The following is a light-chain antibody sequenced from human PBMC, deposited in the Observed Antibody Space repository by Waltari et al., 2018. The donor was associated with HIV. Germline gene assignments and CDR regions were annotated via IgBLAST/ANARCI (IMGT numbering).Light chain of an antibody. CDR1: ALSKRD. J-gene: IGLJ1*01. Sequence: SYDLTQPPSVSVSPGQTARITCTGDALSKRDVSWYQQKPGQAPVMVIYRDNERPSGIPERFSGSSSETTVTLSISGVQAEDEADYYCQVADSSGTYVFGTGTKVTVL. CDR3: QVADSSGTYV. V-gene: IGLV3-25*03. CDR2: RDN.